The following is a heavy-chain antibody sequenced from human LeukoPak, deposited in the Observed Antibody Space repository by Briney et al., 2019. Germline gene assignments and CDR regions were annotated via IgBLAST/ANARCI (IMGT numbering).Heavy chain of an antibody. V-gene: IGHV3-30*02. Sequence: PGGSLRLSCAASGFTFSSYGTHWVRQAPGKGLEWAAFIRYDGSDKYYADSVKGRFTVSRDNSKNTLYLQMNSLRAEDTTVYYCAKASGQAGYCSSTSCHYTFDYWGQGTLVTVSS. D-gene: IGHD2-2*01. CDR3: AKASGQAGYCSSTSCHYTFDY. CDR2: IRYDGSDK. CDR1: GFTFSSYG. J-gene: IGHJ4*02.